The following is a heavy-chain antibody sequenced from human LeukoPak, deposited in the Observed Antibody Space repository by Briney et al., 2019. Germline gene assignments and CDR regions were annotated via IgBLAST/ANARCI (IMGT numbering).Heavy chain of an antibody. CDR1: GFTFSSYW. J-gene: IGHJ4*02. CDR2: INSDGSST. CDR3: ARGPSGWGSLDS. V-gene: IGHV3-74*01. D-gene: IGHD7-27*01. Sequence: PGGSLRLSCAASGFTFSSYWMHWVRHAPGKGLVWASRINSDGSSTNYADSVKGRFTISRDNAKNTLYLQVKSLRAEDTAVYYCARGPSGWGSLDSWGQGTLVTVSS.